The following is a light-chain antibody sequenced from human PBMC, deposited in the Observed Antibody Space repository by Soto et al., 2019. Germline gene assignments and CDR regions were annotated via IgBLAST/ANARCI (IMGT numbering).Light chain of an antibody. CDR2: LGS. CDR3: LQVLQTLS. CDR1: PSLLHSNAYNY. Sequence: IVMAQSPLSLPVTSGEPASSSCRTSPSLLHSNAYNYLDWYLQKPGQSPQILIYLGSNRASGDADRISGSVSGTDFTLKISRVEADDVGVYYYLQVLQTLSFGGGIKVEIK. V-gene: IGKV2-28*01. J-gene: IGKJ4*01.